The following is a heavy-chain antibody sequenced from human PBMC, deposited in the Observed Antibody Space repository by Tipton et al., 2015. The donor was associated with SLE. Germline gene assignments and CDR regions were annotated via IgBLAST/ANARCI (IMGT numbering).Heavy chain of an antibody. CDR1: GFTFSSSW. V-gene: IGHV3-74*01. CDR3: ASLLVVSRGVDV. Sequence: SLRLSCAASGFTFSSSWMHWVRQAPGKGLVWVSRINSDGSSPTYADSVKGRFTISRDNAKNTLYLQMNSLRAEDTGVYYCASLLVVSRGVDVWGQGTTVTVSS. J-gene: IGHJ6*02. CDR2: INSDGSSP. D-gene: IGHD2-8*02.